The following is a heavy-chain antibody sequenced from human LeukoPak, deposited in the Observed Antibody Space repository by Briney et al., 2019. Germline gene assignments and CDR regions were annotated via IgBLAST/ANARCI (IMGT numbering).Heavy chain of an antibody. CDR2: INAGDGNT. Sequence: ASVKVSCKASGYTFTSYAMHWVRQAPGQRLEWMGWINAGDGNTKYSQEFQGRVTITRDTSASTAYMELSSLRSEDMAVYYCARADSYDFWSGYYYYFDYWGQGTLVTVSS. CDR3: ARADSYDFWSGYYYYFDY. CDR1: GYTFTSYA. V-gene: IGHV1-3*03. J-gene: IGHJ4*02. D-gene: IGHD3-3*01.